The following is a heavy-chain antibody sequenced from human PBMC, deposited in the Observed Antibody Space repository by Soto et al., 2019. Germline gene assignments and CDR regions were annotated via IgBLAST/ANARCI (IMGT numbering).Heavy chain of an antibody. CDR3: ARDSVAEDYYYYMDV. J-gene: IGHJ6*03. V-gene: IGHV4-31*03. CDR2: IYYSGST. CDR1: GGSISSGGYY. Sequence: SETLSLTCTVSGGSISSGGYYWSWIRQHPGKGLEWIGYIYYSGSTYYNPSLKSRVTISVDTSKNQFSLKLSSVTAADTAVYYCARDSVAEDYYYYMDVWGKGTTVTVSS. D-gene: IGHD1-26*01.